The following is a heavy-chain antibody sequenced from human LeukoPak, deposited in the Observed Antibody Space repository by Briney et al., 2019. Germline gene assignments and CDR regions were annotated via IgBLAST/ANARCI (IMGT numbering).Heavy chain of an antibody. CDR1: GGSFSSYY. V-gene: IGHV4-34*01. CDR3: ARGPETRVVYSSSWSRAFDI. J-gene: IGHJ3*02. CDR2: INHSGST. Sequence: SETLSLTCNVSGGSFSSYYWSWIRQPPGKGLEWIGEINHSGSTNYNPSLKSRVTISVDTSKNQFSLKLSSVTAADTAVYYCARGPETRVVYSSSWSRAFDIWGQGTMVTVSS. D-gene: IGHD6-13*01.